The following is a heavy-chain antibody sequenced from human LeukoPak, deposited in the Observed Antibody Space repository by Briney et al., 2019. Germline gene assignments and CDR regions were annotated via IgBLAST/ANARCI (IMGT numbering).Heavy chain of an antibody. CDR1: GFTFSSYW. Sequence: GGSLRLSCAASGFTFSSYWMSRVRQAPGKGLEWVANIKQDGSEKYYVDSVKGRFTISRDNAKNSLYLQMNSLRAEDTAVYYCARDVTLYDSSGYRSVDYWGQGTLVTVSS. CDR2: IKQDGSEK. J-gene: IGHJ4*02. D-gene: IGHD3-22*01. V-gene: IGHV3-7*01. CDR3: ARDVTLYDSSGYRSVDY.